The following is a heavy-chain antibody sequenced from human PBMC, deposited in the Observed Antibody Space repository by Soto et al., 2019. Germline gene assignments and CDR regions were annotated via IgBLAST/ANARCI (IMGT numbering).Heavy chain of an antibody. CDR2: ISYSGNT. Sequence: LQLQESGPGLVKPSETLSLTCTVSGGSISSSPSYWGWIRQPPGKGLEWIAIISYSGNTYYTPSLKSRVTISADTSKNQFSLSLTSVTAADAALYFCARRNYPYFFDYWGQGTLVTVSS. CDR3: ARRNYPYFFDY. CDR1: GGSISSSPSY. J-gene: IGHJ4*02. V-gene: IGHV4-39*01. D-gene: IGHD3-10*01.